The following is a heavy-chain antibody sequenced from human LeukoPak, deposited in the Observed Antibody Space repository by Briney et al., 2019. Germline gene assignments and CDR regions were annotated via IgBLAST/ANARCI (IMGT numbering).Heavy chain of an antibody. Sequence: EASVKVSCKTSGYPFTSYGLSWIRQAPGQGLEWIGWISPADGKTRFSQKFVGRVTLTTDTPTTTVNMELRSLRSDDTAVYYCSRARTVGYYDSSGFWGQGTLVTVSS. J-gene: IGHJ4*02. CDR3: SRARTVGYYDSSGF. D-gene: IGHD3-22*01. CDR2: ISPADGKT. V-gene: IGHV1-18*01. CDR1: GYPFTSYG.